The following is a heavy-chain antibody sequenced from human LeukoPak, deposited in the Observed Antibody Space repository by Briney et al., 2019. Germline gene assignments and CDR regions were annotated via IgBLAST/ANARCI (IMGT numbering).Heavy chain of an antibody. V-gene: IGHV4-59*01. CDR1: GGSISSYY. J-gene: IGHJ4*02. D-gene: IGHD3-22*01. Sequence: SETLSLSCTVSGGSISSYYWSWIRQPPGKGLEWIGYIYYSGSTNYNPSLKSRVTISVDTSKNQFSLKLSSVTAADTAVYYCAREEDYYDSSGYIYWGQGTLVTVSS. CDR2: IYYSGST. CDR3: AREEDYYDSSGYIY.